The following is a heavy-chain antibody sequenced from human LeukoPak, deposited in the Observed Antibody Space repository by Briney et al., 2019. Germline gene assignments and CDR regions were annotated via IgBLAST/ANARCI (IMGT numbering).Heavy chain of an antibody. Sequence: PGGSLRLSCAASGFTFSSYWMHWVRQAPGKGLVWVSRINSDVSSTRYADSVKGRFTISRDHAKNTLYLQMNSLRAEDTAVYYCARANYYGSGRAAFDIWGQGTMVTVSS. J-gene: IGHJ3*02. CDR3: ARANYYGSGRAAFDI. V-gene: IGHV3-74*01. CDR1: GFTFSSYW. D-gene: IGHD3-10*01. CDR2: INSDVSST.